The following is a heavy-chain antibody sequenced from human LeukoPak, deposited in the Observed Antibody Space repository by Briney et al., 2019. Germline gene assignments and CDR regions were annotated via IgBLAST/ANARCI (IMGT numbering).Heavy chain of an antibody. CDR3: GQTIVGATTVDY. CDR2: IIPIFGTA. V-gene: IGHV1-69*13. CDR1: GGTFSSA. D-gene: IGHD1-26*01. Sequence: SVNVSCKASGGTFSSAINWVRQAPGHGLEWMGGIIPIFGTANYAQKFQGRVTITADESTSTAYMELSSLRAEDTAVYYCGQTIVGATTVDYWGQGTLVTVSS. J-gene: IGHJ4*02.